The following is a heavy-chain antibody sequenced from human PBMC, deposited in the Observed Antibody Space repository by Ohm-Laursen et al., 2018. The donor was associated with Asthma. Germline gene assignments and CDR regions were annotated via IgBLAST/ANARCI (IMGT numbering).Heavy chain of an antibody. V-gene: IGHV4-31*03. CDR1: GGSISSGGYY. Sequence: SQTLSLTCTVSGGSISSGGYYWNWIRQHPGKGLEWIGYIYYSWSTYYNPSLESRVTISLDSSKNQFSLKLSSVTAADTAFYICARVVPRDGYKIDCWGQGIQVTV. J-gene: IGHJ4*02. CDR2: IYYSWST. D-gene: IGHD5-24*01. CDR3: ARVVPRDGYKIDC.